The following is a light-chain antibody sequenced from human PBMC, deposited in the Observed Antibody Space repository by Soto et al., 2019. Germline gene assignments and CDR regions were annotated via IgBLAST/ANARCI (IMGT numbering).Light chain of an antibody. CDR2: DVS. CDR1: SSDAGGYNY. V-gene: IGLV2-14*01. Sequence: QSALTQPASVSGSPGQSITISCTGTSSDAGGYNYVSWYQQHPGKAPKLMIYDVSNRPSGVSNRFSGSKSGNTASLTISGLQAEDEADYYCSSYTSSSTLVFGTGTKLTVL. J-gene: IGLJ1*01. CDR3: SSYTSSSTLV.